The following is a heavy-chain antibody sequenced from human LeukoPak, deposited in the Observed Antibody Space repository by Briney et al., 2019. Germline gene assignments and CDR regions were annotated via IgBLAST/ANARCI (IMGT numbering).Heavy chain of an antibody. D-gene: IGHD4-17*01. CDR3: ASYGEEFDY. V-gene: IGHV3-64*01. CDR1: GFTFSSYA. J-gene: IGHJ4*02. CDR2: ISSNGGST. Sequence: PGGSLRLSCAASGFTFSSYAMHWVRQAPGKGLEYVSAISSNGGSTYYANSVKGRFTISRDNSKNTLYLQMGSLRAEDMAVYYCASYGEEFDYWGQGTLVTVSS.